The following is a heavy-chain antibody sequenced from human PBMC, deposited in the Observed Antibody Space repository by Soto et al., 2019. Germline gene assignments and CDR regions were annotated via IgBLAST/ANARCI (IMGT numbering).Heavy chain of an antibody. D-gene: IGHD5-12*01. Sequence: GESLKISCAASGFTFSSYDMHWVRQATGKGLEWVSAIGTAGDTYYPGSVKGRFTISRENAKNSLYLQMNSLRAEDTAVYYCARAGSGYSGYDPLDYWGQGTLVTVSS. J-gene: IGHJ4*02. CDR2: IGTAGDT. CDR1: GFTFSSYD. CDR3: ARAGSGYSGYDPLDY. V-gene: IGHV3-13*01.